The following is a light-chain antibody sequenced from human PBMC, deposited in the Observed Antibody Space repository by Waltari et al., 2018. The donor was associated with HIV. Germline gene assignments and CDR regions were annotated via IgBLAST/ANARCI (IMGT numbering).Light chain of an antibody. V-gene: IGKV2-30*01. J-gene: IGKJ1*01. CDR2: KLS. CDR3: MQGTHWPWT. CDR1: QSLLYSDGNTY. Sequence: DVVMTQSPLSLPVTLGQPASISCRSSQSLLYSDGNTYLNWFQQRPGQSPRRRISKLSNRDCGCPDRMGGSGSGTDFTLKIRRVEAEDVGVYYCMQGTHWPWTFGQGTKVEIK.